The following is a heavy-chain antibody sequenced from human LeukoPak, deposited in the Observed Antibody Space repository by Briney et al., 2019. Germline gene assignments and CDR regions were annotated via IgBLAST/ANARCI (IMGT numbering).Heavy chain of an antibody. J-gene: IGHJ4*02. V-gene: IGHV4-39*01. CDR3: ATMKAVRVNDFWSGYPDY. D-gene: IGHD3-3*01. CDR1: GGSISSRSSY. CDR2: IYYSGST. Sequence: SETLSLTCTVSGGSISSRSSYWGWIRQPPGKGLEWIGSIYYSGSTNYNPSLKSRVTISVETSKNQFSLKLSSVTAADTAVYYCATMKAVRVNDFWSGYPDYWGQGTLVTVSS.